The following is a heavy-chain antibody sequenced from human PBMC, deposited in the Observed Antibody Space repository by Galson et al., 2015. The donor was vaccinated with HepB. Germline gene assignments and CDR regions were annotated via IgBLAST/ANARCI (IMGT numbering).Heavy chain of an antibody. V-gene: IGHV1-2*02. Sequence: SVKVSCKASGYTFTGYYMHWVRQAPGQGLEWMGWINPNSGGTNYAQKFQGRVTMTRDTSISTAYMELSRLRSDDTAVYYCARGSPGIAAAGLLYYYYGMDVWGQGTTVTVSS. J-gene: IGHJ6*02. D-gene: IGHD6-13*01. CDR2: INPNSGGT. CDR1: GYTFTGYY. CDR3: ARGSPGIAAAGLLYYYYGMDV.